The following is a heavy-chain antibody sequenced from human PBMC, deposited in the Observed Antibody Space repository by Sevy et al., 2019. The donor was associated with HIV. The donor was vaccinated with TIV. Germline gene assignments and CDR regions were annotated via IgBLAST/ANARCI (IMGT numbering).Heavy chain of an antibody. Sequence: GGSLRLSCAAPGFSFRDNYITWIRQAPGKGLEWVSHISPSGKTISYAHSVKGRFTISKDNAKNSLYLQMNSLRVEDTAVYYCAGGKYWFDPWGQGTLVTVSS. J-gene: IGHJ5*02. CDR2: ISPSGKTI. CDR3: AGGKYWFDP. V-gene: IGHV3-11*04. CDR1: GFSFRDNY.